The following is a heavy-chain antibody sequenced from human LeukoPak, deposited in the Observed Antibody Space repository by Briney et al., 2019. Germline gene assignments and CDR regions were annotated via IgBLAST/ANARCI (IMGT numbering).Heavy chain of an antibody. Sequence: ASVKVSCKASGYTFTGYYMHWVRQAPGQGLEWMGRINPNSGGTNYAQKFQGRVTMTRDTSISTAYMELSRLRSDDTAVYYCARVDFWSGLFDYWGQGTLVTVSP. V-gene: IGHV1-2*06. CDR3: ARVDFWSGLFDY. J-gene: IGHJ4*02. D-gene: IGHD3-3*01. CDR1: GYTFTGYY. CDR2: INPNSGGT.